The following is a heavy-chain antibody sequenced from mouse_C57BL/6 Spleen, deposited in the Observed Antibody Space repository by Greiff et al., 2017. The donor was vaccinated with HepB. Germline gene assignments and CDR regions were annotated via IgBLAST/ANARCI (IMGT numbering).Heavy chain of an antibody. CDR1: GYTFTSYW. CDR3: ARGGDGYSCAY. V-gene: IGHV1-59*01. J-gene: IGHJ3*01. CDR2: IDPSDSYT. D-gene: IGHD2-3*01. Sequence: QVQLQQPGAELVRPGTSVKLSCKASGYTFTSYWMHWVKQRPGQGLEWIGVIDPSDSYTNYNQKFKGKATLTVDTSSSTAYMQLSSLTSEDSAVYYCARGGDGYSCAYWGQGTLVTVSA.